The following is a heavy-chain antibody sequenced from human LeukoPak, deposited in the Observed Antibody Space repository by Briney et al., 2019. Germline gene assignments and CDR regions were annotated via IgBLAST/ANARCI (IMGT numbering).Heavy chain of an antibody. J-gene: IGHJ5*02. V-gene: IGHV4-59*08. CDR3: ARQKSYSSGWYFFDP. CDR1: GDSISSYY. D-gene: IGHD6-19*01. CDR2: ISYSGST. Sequence: SETLSLTCTVSGDSISSYYWSWIRQPPGKGLEWIGYISYSGSTHYNPSLKSRVTISVDTPKNHFSLRLTSVTAADTAVYYCARQKSYSSGWYFFDPWGQGTLVTVSS.